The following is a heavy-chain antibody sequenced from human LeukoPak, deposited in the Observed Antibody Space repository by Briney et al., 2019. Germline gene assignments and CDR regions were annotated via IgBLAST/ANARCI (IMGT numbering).Heavy chain of an antibody. CDR2: IYTSEKT. D-gene: IGHD3-3*01. CDR1: GASISSSY. V-gene: IGHV4-4*07. J-gene: IGHJ4*02. CDR3: AKLSTTFGVLMSH. Sequence: MPSETLSLTCSVSGASISSSYWGWIRQAAGKGLEWIGRIYTSEKTKYNPLLKSRVTMSVDTSRNQFSLKLTSVTAADTAVYYCAKLSTTFGVLMSHWGRGTLVTVSS.